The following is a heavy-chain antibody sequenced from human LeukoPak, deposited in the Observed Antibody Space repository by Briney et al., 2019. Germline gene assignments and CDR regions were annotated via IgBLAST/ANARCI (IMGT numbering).Heavy chain of an antibody. CDR2: INPNSGGT. CDR1: GYTFSSYS. V-gene: IGHV1-2*02. Sequence: ASVKVSCKASGYTFSSYSINWVRQAPGQGLEWMGWINPNSGGTNYAQKFQGRVTMTRDTSISTAYMELSRLRSDDTAVYYCAEGIVGATSLDYWGQGTLVTVSS. CDR3: AEGIVGATSLDY. J-gene: IGHJ4*02. D-gene: IGHD1-26*01.